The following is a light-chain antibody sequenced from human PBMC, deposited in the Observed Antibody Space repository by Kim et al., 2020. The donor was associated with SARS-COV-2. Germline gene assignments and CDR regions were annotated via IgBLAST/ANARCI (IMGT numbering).Light chain of an antibody. V-gene: IGLV6-57*03. Sequence: KTVIISCTRSSGSIASNYVQWYQQRPGSAPTTVIFENHQRPSGVPDRISGSIDRSSNSASLTISGLKTEDEADYYCQSFDNNIWVFGGGTKLTVL. CDR1: SGSIASNY. CDR3: QSFDNNIWV. CDR2: ENH. J-gene: IGLJ3*02.